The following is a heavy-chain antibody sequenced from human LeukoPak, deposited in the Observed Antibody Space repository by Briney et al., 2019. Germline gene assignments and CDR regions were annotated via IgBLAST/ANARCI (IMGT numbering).Heavy chain of an antibody. V-gene: IGHV1-46*01. Sequence: ASVKVSCKASGYTFTSYCMHWVRQAPGQGLEWVGVINPSGVSTINAQKFQGRVSMTRDTSTSTVYMELSSLRFDDTAVFYCARGQVSTGTLDYWGQGTLVTVSS. D-gene: IGHD3-9*01. CDR2: INPSGVST. CDR1: GYTFTSYC. J-gene: IGHJ4*02. CDR3: ARGQVSTGTLDY.